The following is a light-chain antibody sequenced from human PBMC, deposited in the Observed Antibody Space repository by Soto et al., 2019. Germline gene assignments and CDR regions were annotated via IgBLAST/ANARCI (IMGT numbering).Light chain of an antibody. CDR1: SSNIGAGYD. J-gene: IGLJ1*01. CDR3: RSYDSSLSGYYV. V-gene: IGLV1-40*01. CDR2: GHS. Sequence: QPVLTQPPSVSGAPGQRVTISCTGSSSNIGAGYDVHWYQQLPGTAPKLLIYGHSNRPSGVPDRFSGSKSGTSASLAITGLQAEDEADYYCRSYDSSLSGYYVFGTGTKLTVL.